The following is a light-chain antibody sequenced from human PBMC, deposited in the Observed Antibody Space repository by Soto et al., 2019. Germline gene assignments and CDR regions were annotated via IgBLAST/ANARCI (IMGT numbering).Light chain of an antibody. CDR1: QSVDND. CDR3: QQYNNWPLT. V-gene: IGKV3D-15*01. J-gene: IGKJ4*01. CDR2: DAS. Sequence: EIVMTQSPATLSVSPGDRATLSCRASQSVDNDLAWYQQKPGQPPRLLIYDASTRATGIPARFSGSQSGTEFTLTISRLLSEDFAVYSCQQYNNWPLTFGGGTKVDIK.